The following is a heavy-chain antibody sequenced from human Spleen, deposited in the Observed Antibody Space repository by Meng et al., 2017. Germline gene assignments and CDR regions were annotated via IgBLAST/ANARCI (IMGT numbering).Heavy chain of an antibody. D-gene: IGHD3-22*01. Sequence: VQLTTSAPGLVKPSQTLSLTCTVSGGSISSGGYYWSWIRQHPGKGLEWIGYIYYSGSTYYNPSLKSRVTISVDTSKNQFSLKLSSVTAADTAVYYCANYYDSSGYYYFDYWGQGTLVTVSS. CDR3: ANYYDSSGYYYFDY. CDR1: GGSISSGGYY. CDR2: IYYSGST. V-gene: IGHV4-31*03. J-gene: IGHJ4*02.